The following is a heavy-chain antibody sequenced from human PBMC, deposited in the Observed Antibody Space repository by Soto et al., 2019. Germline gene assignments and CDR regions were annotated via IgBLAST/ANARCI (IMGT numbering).Heavy chain of an antibody. CDR3: ASHGYYDFWSGYYTLGAFDI. V-gene: IGHV4-59*08. Sequence: QVQLQESGPGLVKPSETLSLTCTVSGGSISSYYWSWIRQPPGKGLEWIGYIYYSGSTNYNPSLKRRATRSVDTSENQFSLKLSSVTAADTAVYYCASHGYYDFWSGYYTLGAFDILGQGTMVTVSS. J-gene: IGHJ3*02. CDR2: IYYSGST. CDR1: GGSISSYY. D-gene: IGHD3-3*01.